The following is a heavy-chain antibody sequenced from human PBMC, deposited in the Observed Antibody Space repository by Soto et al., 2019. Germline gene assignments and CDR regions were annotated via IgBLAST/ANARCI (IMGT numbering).Heavy chain of an antibody. CDR3: SRASYSSRFWYDP. J-gene: IGHJ5*02. CDR1: GDSVSSNSAA. D-gene: IGHD6-13*01. Sequence: SQTLSLTCAISGDSVSSNSAAWNWIRQSPSRGLEWLGRTYYRSKWYNDYAVSVRSRITINPDTSKNQFSLQLNSVTPEDTAVYYFSRASYSSRFWYDPWGEGTLVTVSA. CDR2: TYYRSKWYN. V-gene: IGHV6-1*01.